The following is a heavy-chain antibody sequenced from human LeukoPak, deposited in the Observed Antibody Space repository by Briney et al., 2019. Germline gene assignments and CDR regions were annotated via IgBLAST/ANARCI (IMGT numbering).Heavy chain of an antibody. J-gene: IGHJ4*02. Sequence: ASVKVSCKVSGYALTELSIHWVRQAPGKGFEWMGGVDPKDGETIYAQNFQDRVTVTDDRYTGTSYMELSGLTSEDTALYYCAGDVLVSGGSYYHGGWGQGTLVTVSS. CDR1: GYALTELS. D-gene: IGHD3-10*01. CDR2: VDPKDGET. CDR3: AGDVLVSGGSYYHGG. V-gene: IGHV1-24*01.